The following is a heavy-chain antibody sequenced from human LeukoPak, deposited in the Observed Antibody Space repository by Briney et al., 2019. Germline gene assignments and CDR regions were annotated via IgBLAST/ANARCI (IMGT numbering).Heavy chain of an antibody. CDR2: ISAYNGNT. V-gene: IGHV1-18*01. CDR3: ARIYYDSSGYYFPRAGGFDY. Sequence: VASVKVSCKASGYTFTSYGISWVRQAPGQGLEWMGWISAYNGNTNYAQKLQGRVTMTTDTSTSTAYMELRSLRSDDTAVYYCARIYYDSSGYYFPRAGGFDYWGQGTLVTVSS. D-gene: IGHD3-22*01. CDR1: GYTFTSYG. J-gene: IGHJ4*02.